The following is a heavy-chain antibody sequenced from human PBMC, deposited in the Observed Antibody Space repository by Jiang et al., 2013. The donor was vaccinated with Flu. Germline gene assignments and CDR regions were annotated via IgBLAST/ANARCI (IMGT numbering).Heavy chain of an antibody. CDR2: FDPEDGET. D-gene: IGHD7-27*01. CDR3: LVTGDRKGYFDY. CDR1: GDTLTEFS. J-gene: IGHJ4*03. V-gene: IGHV1-24*01. Sequence: GAEVKKPGASVKVSCKVSGDTLTEFSTHWVRQPTGKGLEYMGGFDPEDGETIYAQNFQGRVTMTEDTATDTAYMELTSLRSDDTAVYYCLVTGDRKGYFDYWGQGTRVTVSS.